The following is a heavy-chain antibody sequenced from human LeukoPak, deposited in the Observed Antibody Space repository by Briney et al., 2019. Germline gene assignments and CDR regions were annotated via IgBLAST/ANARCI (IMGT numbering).Heavy chain of an antibody. Sequence: SVKVSCKASGYTFTSYGISWVRQAPGQGLEWMGGIIPIFGTANYAQKFQGRVTMTEDTSTDTAYMELSSLRSEDTAVYYCATGGSGSLTIDYWGQGTLVTVSS. CDR1: GYTFTSYG. J-gene: IGHJ4*02. CDR3: ATGGSGSLTIDY. V-gene: IGHV1-69*06. CDR2: IIPIFGTA. D-gene: IGHD3-10*01.